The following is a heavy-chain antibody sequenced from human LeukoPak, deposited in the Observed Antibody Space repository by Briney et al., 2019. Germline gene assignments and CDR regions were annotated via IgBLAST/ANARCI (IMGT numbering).Heavy chain of an antibody. Sequence: KPSETLSLTCTVSGGSISSGSYYWSWIRQPAGKGLEWIGRIYTSGSTNYNPSLKSRVTISVDTSKNQFSLKLSSVTAADTAVYYCARERLDFWSGYYIRWFDPWGQGTLVTVPS. CDR3: ARERLDFWSGYYIRWFDP. J-gene: IGHJ5*02. CDR2: IYTSGST. V-gene: IGHV4-61*02. D-gene: IGHD3-3*01. CDR1: GGSISSGSYY.